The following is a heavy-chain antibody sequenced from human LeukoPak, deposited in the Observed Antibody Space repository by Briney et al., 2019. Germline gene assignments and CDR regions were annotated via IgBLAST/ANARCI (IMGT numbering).Heavy chain of an antibody. CDR2: MYFSGST. J-gene: IGHJ5*02. Sequence: SETLSLTCTVSGDSISSYYSCWIRNPPGPGMEWVGYMYFSGSTKYNHSLKSRVTISVDTSKNQYSLKLNSVTAADTAVYYCSRGGAGNCGGDCYLNWFDPWGQGTLVTVSS. D-gene: IGHD2-21*02. CDR3: SRGGAGNCGGDCYLNWFDP. CDR1: GDSISSYY. V-gene: IGHV4-59*13.